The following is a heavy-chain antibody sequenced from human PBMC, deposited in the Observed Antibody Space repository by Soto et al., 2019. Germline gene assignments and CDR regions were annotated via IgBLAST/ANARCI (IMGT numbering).Heavy chain of an antibody. J-gene: IGHJ4*02. CDR3: ARCPLVVLNYFES. V-gene: IGHV1-69*02. Sequence: QVQLVQSGTEVKKPGSSVKVSCKASGGTFRNYPINWVRQAPGQGLEWMGSIFPLTDIPDYAQNFQARLTISADKSTSTAYTELSSLTSDDPGMYFCARCPLVVLNYFESWGQGTLVTVSS. CDR1: GGTFRNYP. CDR2: IFPLTDIP.